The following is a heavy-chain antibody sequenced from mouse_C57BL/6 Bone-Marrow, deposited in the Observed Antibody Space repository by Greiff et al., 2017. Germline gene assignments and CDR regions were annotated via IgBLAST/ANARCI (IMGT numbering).Heavy chain of an antibody. Sequence: QVQLQQPGAELVKPGASVKLSCKASGYTFTSYWMHWVKQRPGQGLEWIGMIHPNSGSTNYNEKFKSKATLTVDKSSSTAYMQLSSLTSEDSAVYYCASRDFRTYYFDYWGQGTTLTVSS. J-gene: IGHJ2*01. D-gene: IGHD3-1*01. CDR3: ASRDFRTYYFDY. V-gene: IGHV1-64*01. CDR2: IHPNSGST. CDR1: GYTFTSYW.